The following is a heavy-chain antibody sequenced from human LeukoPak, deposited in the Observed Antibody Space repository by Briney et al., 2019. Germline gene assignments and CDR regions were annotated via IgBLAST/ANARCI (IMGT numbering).Heavy chain of an antibody. V-gene: IGHV5-10-1*01. D-gene: IGHD4-17*01. Sequence: GESLKISCNGSGYXFTNYWISWVRQMPGKGLEWMGRIDPSDSYTKYSPSFEGHVTISVDKSISTAFLQWNSLKASDSAMYYCATGASKVTTDFANYWGQGTQVAVSS. CDR1: GYXFTNYW. CDR2: IDPSDSYT. CDR3: ATGASKVTTDFANY. J-gene: IGHJ4*02.